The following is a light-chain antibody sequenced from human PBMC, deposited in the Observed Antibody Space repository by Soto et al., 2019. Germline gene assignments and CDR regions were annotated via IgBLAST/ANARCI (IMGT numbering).Light chain of an antibody. CDR1: SSNIGSNT. J-gene: IGLJ1*01. Sequence: QSVLTQPPSTPGTPGQRVTISCSGSSSNIGSNTVNWYQQLPGTAPKLLIYRNNQRPSGVPDRFSGSKSGTSVSLAISGLQSEDEADYYCAAWDGSLKGYVFATGTKVTVL. CDR3: AAWDGSLKGYV. CDR2: RNN. V-gene: IGLV1-44*01.